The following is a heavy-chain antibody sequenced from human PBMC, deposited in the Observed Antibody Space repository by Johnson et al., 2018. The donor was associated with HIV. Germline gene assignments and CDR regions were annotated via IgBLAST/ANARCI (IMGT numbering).Heavy chain of an antibody. CDR2: IGTAGDT. D-gene: IGHD2/OR15-2a*01. J-gene: IGHJ3*02. CDR3: ARDRSKGGAFDI. Sequence: VPLVESGGGLVQPGGSLRLSCAASGFTFSSYDMHWVRQATGKGLEWVSAIGTAGDTYYPGSVKGRFTISRENAKNSLYLQMNSLRAGDTAVYYCARDRSKGGAFDIWGQGTMVTVSS. CDR1: GFTFSSYD. V-gene: IGHV3-13*01.